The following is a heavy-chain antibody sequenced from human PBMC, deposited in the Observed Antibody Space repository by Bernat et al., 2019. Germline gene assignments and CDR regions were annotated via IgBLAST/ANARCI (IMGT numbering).Heavy chain of an antibody. Sequence: QVQLQESGPGLVKPSQTLSLTCTVSGGSISSGDYYWSWIRQPPGKGLEWIGYIYYSGSTNYNPSLKSRVTISVDTSKNQFSLKLSSVTAADTAVYYCARGGYDFWSGYFGRFDYWGQGTLVTVSS. V-gene: IGHV4-30-4*01. D-gene: IGHD3-3*01. CDR1: GGSISSGDYY. J-gene: IGHJ4*02. CDR2: IYYSGST. CDR3: ARGGYDFWSGYFGRFDY.